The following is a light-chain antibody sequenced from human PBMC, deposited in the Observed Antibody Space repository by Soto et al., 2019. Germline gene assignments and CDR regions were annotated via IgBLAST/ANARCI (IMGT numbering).Light chain of an antibody. Sequence: DIQMTQSPSSLSASVGDRVTITCRTSQTINNFLNWYRQKPGKVPEVLIYRASSLQRGVSSTFTGSPSGTYFTLAISSLQPEDFATYYCYQVYDFPHTFGQGTKVEV. CDR1: QTINNF. J-gene: IGKJ2*01. CDR3: YQVYDFPHT. V-gene: IGKV1-39*01. CDR2: RAS.